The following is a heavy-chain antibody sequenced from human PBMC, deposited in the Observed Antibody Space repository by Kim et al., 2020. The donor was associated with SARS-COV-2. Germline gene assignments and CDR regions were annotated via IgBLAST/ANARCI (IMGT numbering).Heavy chain of an antibody. CDR2: IYYSGST. CDR1: GGSISSSSYY. Sequence: SETLSLTCTVSGGSISSSSYYWGWIRQPPGKGLEWIGSIYYSGSTYYNPSLKSRVTISVDTSKNQFSLKLSSVTAADTAVYYCARDEAKVDGGSYGDSYWGQGTLVTVSS. D-gene: IGHD1-26*01. CDR3: ARDEAKVDGGSYGDSY. J-gene: IGHJ4*02. V-gene: IGHV4-39*07.